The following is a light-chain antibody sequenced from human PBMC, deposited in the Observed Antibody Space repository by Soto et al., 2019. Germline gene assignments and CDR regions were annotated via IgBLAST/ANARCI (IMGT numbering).Light chain of an antibody. V-gene: IGLV2-14*03. CDR3: SSSTISNTLV. CDR1: SRDIGTYYY. CDR2: DVS. Sequence: QSVLTQPASVSGSPGQSITISCTGTSRDIGTYYYVSWYQHHPGKAPKVIIHDVSTRPSGVSDRFSGSKSDNTASLTISGLQPDDEADYYCSSSTISNTLVFGGGTKLTVL. J-gene: IGLJ3*02.